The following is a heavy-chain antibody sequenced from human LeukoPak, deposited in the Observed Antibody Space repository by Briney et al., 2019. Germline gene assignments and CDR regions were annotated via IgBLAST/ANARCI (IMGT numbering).Heavy chain of an antibody. D-gene: IGHD6-13*01. CDR3: ARDNSSSWYPNWFDP. CDR2: ISAYNGNT. CDR1: GYTFTSYG. V-gene: IGHV1-18*01. Sequence: GASVKVSCKASGYTFTSYGISWVRQAPGQGLEWMGWISAYNGNTNYAQKLQGRVTMTTDTSTSTAYMELRSLRSDDTAVYYCARDNSSSWYPNWFDPWGQGTLVTVSS. J-gene: IGHJ5*02.